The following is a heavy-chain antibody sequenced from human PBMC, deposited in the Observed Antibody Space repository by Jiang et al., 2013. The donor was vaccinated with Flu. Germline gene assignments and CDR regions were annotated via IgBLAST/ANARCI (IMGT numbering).Heavy chain of an antibody. Sequence: GPGLVKPSQTLSLTCTVSGGSISSGGYYWSWIRQHPGKGLEWIGYIYYSGSTYYNPSLKSRVTISVDTSKNQFSLKLSSVTAADTAVYYCARAHTIFGVVIIDYWGQGTLVTVSS. CDR3: ARAHTIFGVVIIDY. V-gene: IGHV4-31*03. CDR2: IYYSGST. J-gene: IGHJ4*02. D-gene: IGHD3-3*01. CDR1: GGSISSGGYY.